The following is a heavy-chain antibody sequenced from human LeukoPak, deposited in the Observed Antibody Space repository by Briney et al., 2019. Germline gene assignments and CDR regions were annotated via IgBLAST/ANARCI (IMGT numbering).Heavy chain of an antibody. D-gene: IGHD3-22*01. CDR1: GGTFSSYA. J-gene: IGHJ4*02. CDR3: ARVPYPSHDGYPAPLDY. CDR2: IIPIFGTA. V-gene: IGHV1-69*01. Sequence: ASVKVSCKASGGTFSSYAISWVRQAPGQGLEWMGGIIPIFGTANYAQKFQGRVTITADESTSTAYMELSSLRSEDTAAYYCARVPYPSHDGYPAPLDYWGQGTLVTVSS.